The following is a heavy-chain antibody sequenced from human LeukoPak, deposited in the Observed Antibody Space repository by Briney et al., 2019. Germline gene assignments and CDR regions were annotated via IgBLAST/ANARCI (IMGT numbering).Heavy chain of an antibody. CDR1: GGTSNSHA. V-gene: IGHV1-69*04. D-gene: IGHD3-22*01. CDR2: IIPNLGTT. J-gene: IGHJ4*02. CDR3: ATTNDGGGYQWGDFFDF. Sequence: SVKVSCKASGGTSNSHAISWVRQAPGQGLEWMGRIIPNLGTTNRAQNFQDRVTLTADKSTNAAYMELTSLTSDDTAVYYCATTNDGGGYQWGDFFDFWGQGTLVTVSS.